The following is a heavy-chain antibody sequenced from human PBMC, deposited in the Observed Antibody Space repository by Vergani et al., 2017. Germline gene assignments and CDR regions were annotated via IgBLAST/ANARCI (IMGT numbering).Heavy chain of an antibody. V-gene: IGHV6-1*01. CDR2: TYYRVKWYN. J-gene: IGHJ4*02. CDR3: TRDIQGHLDS. Sequence: QVQLQQSGPRLVKPSQTLSLTCAISGDSVSSNTAAWSWIRQSPSRGLEWLGRTYYRVKWYNDYAVSVKSRMTINPDTSKNQVSMHLNSVAPEDTAIYYCTRDIQGHLDSWGQGTLVTVSS. CDR1: GDSVSSNTAA.